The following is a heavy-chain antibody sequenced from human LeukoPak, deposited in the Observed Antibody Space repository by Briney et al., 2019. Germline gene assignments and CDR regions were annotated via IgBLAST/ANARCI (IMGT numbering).Heavy chain of an antibody. V-gene: IGHV3-33*01. D-gene: IGHD6-6*01. Sequence: PGGSLRLSCAASGFTFSSYGMHWVRQAPGKGLEWVAVIWYDGSNKYYADSVKGRFTISRDNSKNTLYLQMNSLRAEDTAVYYCARAHREYSSSCPGTWGQGTLVTVSS. J-gene: IGHJ5*02. CDR3: ARAHREYSSSCPGT. CDR1: GFTFSSYG. CDR2: IWYDGSNK.